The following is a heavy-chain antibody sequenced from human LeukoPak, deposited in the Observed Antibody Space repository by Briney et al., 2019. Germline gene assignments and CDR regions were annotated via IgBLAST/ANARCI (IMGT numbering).Heavy chain of an antibody. D-gene: IGHD6-6*01. J-gene: IGHJ4*02. CDR1: GGSISSSSYY. CDR3: ARAYSSSSTFDY. CDR2: IYYSGST. Sequence: SETLSLTCTVSGGSISSSSYYWGWIRQPPGKGLEWIGYIYYSGSTNYNPSLKSRVTISVDTSKNQFSLKLSSVTAADTAVYYCARAYSSSSTFDYWGQGTLVTVPS. V-gene: IGHV4-61*05.